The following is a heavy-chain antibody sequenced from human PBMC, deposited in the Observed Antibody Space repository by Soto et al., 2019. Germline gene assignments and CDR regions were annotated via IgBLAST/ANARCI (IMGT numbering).Heavy chain of an antibody. CDR1: GGTFSSYA. J-gene: IGHJ5*02. V-gene: IGHV1-69*13. Sequence: SVKVSCKASGGTFSSYAISWVRQAPGQGLEWMGGIIPIFGTANYAQKFQGRVTITADESTSTAYMELSSLRSEDTAVYYCARAREINYYDSSGYYHGWFDPWGQGTLVTVSS. CDR3: ARAREINYYDSSGYYHGWFDP. CDR2: IIPIFGTA. D-gene: IGHD3-22*01.